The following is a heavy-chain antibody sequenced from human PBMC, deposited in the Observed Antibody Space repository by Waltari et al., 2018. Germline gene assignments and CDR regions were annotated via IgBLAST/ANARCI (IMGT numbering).Heavy chain of an antibody. D-gene: IGHD1-26*01. CDR3: ARPSSGSHNY. CDR1: GFTVGNNY. CDR2: IYSGGDA. V-gene: IGHV3-66*01. Sequence: DVQLVESGGGLVQPGGSLRLSCAASGFTVGNNYMSWVRQPPGKGLEWVSLIYSGGDAFYADSVKGRCTISRDNSKNTLYLQMNSLRAEDTAVYYCARPSSGSHNYWGRGTLVTVSS. J-gene: IGHJ4*02.